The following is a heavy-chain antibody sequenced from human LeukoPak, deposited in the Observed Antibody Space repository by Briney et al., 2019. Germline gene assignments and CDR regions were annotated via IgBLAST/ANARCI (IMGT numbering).Heavy chain of an antibody. D-gene: IGHD6-13*01. CDR3: ARTSSSWSDAFDI. CDR2: IYTSGST. Sequence: SQTLSLTCTVSGGSISSGSYYWSWIRQPAGKGLGGIGRIYTSGSTNYNPSLKSRVTISVDTSKNQFSLKLSSVTAADTAVYYCARTSSSWSDAFDIWGQGTMVTVSS. CDR1: GGSISSGSYY. V-gene: IGHV4-61*02. J-gene: IGHJ3*02.